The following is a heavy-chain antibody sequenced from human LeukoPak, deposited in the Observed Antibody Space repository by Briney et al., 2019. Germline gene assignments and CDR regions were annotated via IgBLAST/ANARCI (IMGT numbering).Heavy chain of an antibody. CDR1: EYSLSDLS. D-gene: IGHD6-13*01. V-gene: IGHV1-24*01. Sequence: ASVKVARKISEYSLSDLSIHWVREAPGEGLEWMGGFDSENNKMVYSQKFQGRVTMTEDTSADTAYMELTSLRSEDTAVYFCATDRVYRSSGRSWGFFDYWGQGTLVIVSS. J-gene: IGHJ4*02. CDR3: ATDRVYRSSGRSWGFFDY. CDR2: FDSENNKM.